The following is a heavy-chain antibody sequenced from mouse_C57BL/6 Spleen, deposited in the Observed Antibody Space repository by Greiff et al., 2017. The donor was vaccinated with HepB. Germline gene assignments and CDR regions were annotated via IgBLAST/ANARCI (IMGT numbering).Heavy chain of an antibody. J-gene: IGHJ1*03. CDR1: GYTFTDYN. D-gene: IGHD1-1*01. CDR2: INPNNGGT. V-gene: IGHV1-22*01. Sequence: EVQLQQSGPELVKPGASVKMSCKASGYTFTDYNMHWVKQSHGKSLGWIGYINPNNGGTSYNQKFKGKATLTVNKSSSTAYMELRSLTSEDSAVYYCARSRYYGSSHWYFDVWGTGTTVTVSS. CDR3: ARSRYYGSSHWYFDV.